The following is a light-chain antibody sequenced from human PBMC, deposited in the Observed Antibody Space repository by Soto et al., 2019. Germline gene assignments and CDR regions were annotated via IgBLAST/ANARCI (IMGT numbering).Light chain of an antibody. J-gene: IGKJ1*01. CDR3: QQSYSTLWT. V-gene: IGKV1-39*01. CDR1: QSISSY. CDR2: AAS. Sequence: DIQMTQSPSSLSASVGDRVTITCRASQSISSYLNWYQQKPGKAPKVLIYAASSLQSGVPSRFSGSGSGTEFTLTISSLQPEDFATYYCQQSYSTLWTFGQGTKVEIK.